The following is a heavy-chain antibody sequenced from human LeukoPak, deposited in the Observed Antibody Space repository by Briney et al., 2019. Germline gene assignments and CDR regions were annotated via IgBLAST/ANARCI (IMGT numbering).Heavy chain of an antibody. CDR3: ARLVGDHRGKFDY. V-gene: IGHV4-34*01. CDR2: INHSGST. D-gene: IGHD1-26*01. J-gene: IGHJ4*02. Sequence: SETLSLTCAVYGGSFSGYYWSWIRQPPGKGLEWIGEINHSGSTNYSPSLKSRVTISVDTSKNQFSLKLSSVTAADTAVYYCARLVGDHRGKFDYWGQGTLVTVSS. CDR1: GGSFSGYY.